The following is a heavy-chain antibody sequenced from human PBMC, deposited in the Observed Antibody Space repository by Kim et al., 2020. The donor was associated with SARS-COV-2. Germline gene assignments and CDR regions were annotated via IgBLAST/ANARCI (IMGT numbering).Heavy chain of an antibody. J-gene: IGHJ6*02. Sequence: NYADSVKGRVIISRNNAKNSLYLQMSSLGAEDTAVYYCARDPVDYDYGMDVWGQGTTVTVSS. V-gene: IGHV3-11*05. CDR3: ARDPVDYDYGMDV.